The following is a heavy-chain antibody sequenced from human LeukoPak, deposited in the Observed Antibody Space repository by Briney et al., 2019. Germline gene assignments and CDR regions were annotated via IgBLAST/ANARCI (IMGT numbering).Heavy chain of an antibody. CDR1: GFIFSSYS. V-gene: IGHV3-21*01. D-gene: IGHD3-22*01. CDR2: ISSSTTYI. Sequence: GGSLRLSCAASGFIFSSYSMNWVRQAPGKGLEWVSSISSSTTYIYYADSVKGRFAISRDNAKNSLYLQMNSLRAEDTAVYYCARAAYDSSGYLTLWGQGTLVTVSS. CDR3: ARAAYDSSGYLTL. J-gene: IGHJ4*02.